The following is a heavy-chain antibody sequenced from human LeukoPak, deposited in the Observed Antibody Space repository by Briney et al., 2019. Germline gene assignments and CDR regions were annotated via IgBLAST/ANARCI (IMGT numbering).Heavy chain of an antibody. J-gene: IGHJ6*02. CDR1: GYTFTNNY. V-gene: IGHV1-69*13. Sequence: SVKVSCKASGYTFTNNYLHWVRQAPGQGLEWMGGIIALFGTANYAQKFQGRLTITADESTSTAYMELSSLRSEDTAVYYCARIRDGYNSYFFYGMDVWGQGTTVTVSS. D-gene: IGHD5-24*01. CDR3: ARIRDGYNSYFFYGMDV. CDR2: IIALFGTA.